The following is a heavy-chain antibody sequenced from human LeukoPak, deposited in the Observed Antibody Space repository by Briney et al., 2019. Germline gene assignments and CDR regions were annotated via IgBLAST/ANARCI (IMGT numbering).Heavy chain of an antibody. CDR2: ISSSSSYI. V-gene: IGHV3-21*01. J-gene: IGHJ5*02. Sequence: GGSLRLSCAASGFTFSSYSMNWVRQAPGKGLEWVSCISSSSSYIYYADSVKGRFTISRDNAKNSLYLQMNSLRAEDTAVYYCARVATYSSSWYDWFDPWGQGTLVTVSS. D-gene: IGHD6-13*01. CDR1: GFTFSSYS. CDR3: ARVATYSSSWYDWFDP.